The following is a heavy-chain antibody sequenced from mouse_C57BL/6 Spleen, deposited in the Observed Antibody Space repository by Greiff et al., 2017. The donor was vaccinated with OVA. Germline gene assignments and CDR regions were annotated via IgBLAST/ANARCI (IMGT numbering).Heavy chain of an antibody. J-gene: IGHJ3*01. Sequence: QVQLQQSGAELARPGASVKLSCKASGYTFTSYGLSWVKQRTGQGLEWIGEIYPRSGNTYYTEKVKGKATLTADKSSSTAYMELRSLTSEDSAVYFCARSWVLTCFAYWGQGTLVTVSA. CDR1: GYTFTSYG. CDR3: ARSWVLTCFAY. D-gene: IGHD1-1*01. V-gene: IGHV1-81*01. CDR2: IYPRSGNT.